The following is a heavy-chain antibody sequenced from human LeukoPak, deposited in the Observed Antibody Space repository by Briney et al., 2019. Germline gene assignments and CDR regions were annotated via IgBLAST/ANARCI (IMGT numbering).Heavy chain of an antibody. Sequence: PGGSLRLSCAASGFTFSSYSMNWVRQAPGKGLEWVSSISSSSSYIYYADSVKGRFTISRDNAKNSLYLQMNSLRAEDTAVYYCARESTVTTTIPNWFDPWGQGTLVTVSS. CDR3: ARESTVTTTIPNWFDP. J-gene: IGHJ5*02. CDR2: ISSSSSYI. V-gene: IGHV3-21*01. CDR1: GFTFSSYS. D-gene: IGHD4-17*01.